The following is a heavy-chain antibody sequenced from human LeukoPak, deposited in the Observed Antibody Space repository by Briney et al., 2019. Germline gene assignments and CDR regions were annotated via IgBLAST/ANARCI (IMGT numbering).Heavy chain of an antibody. CDR1: GVSISSGGYY. J-gene: IGHJ4*02. CDR2: ISYSGTT. D-gene: IGHD3-16*02. CDR3: ARADYDYVWGFYRYYFDY. V-gene: IGHV4-31*03. Sequence: SETLSLTCTVSGVSISSGGYYWSWIRQHPGKGLEWIGYISYSGTTYYNPSLKSRLTISVDTSKNQFSLKLSSVTAADTAVYFCARADYDYVWGFYRYYFDYWGQGTLVTVSS.